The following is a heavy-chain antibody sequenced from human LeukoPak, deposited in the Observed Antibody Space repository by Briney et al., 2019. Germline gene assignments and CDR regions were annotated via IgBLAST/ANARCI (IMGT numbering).Heavy chain of an antibody. CDR1: GFTFGNHG. Sequence: KPGRSLRLSCAVSGFTFGNHGMHWVRQAPGKGLEWVSSISSSSSYIYYADSVKGRFTISRDNAKNSLFLQMNSLRAEDTAVYYCARGPQSQQWLVTAFDYWGQGTLVTVSS. J-gene: IGHJ4*02. CDR2: ISSSSSYI. V-gene: IGHV3-21*01. D-gene: IGHD6-19*01. CDR3: ARGPQSQQWLVTAFDY.